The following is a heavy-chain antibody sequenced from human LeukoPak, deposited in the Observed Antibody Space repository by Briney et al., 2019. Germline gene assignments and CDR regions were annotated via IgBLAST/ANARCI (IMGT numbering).Heavy chain of an antibody. Sequence: ASVNVSCKASGYTFTGYYMHWVRQAPGQGLEWMGWINPNSGGTNYAQKFQGWVTMTRDTSISTAYMELSRLRSDDTAVYYCARSIAVAGTEDYFDYWGQGTLVTVSS. V-gene: IGHV1-2*04. CDR3: ARSIAVAGTEDYFDY. CDR2: INPNSGGT. D-gene: IGHD6-19*01. J-gene: IGHJ4*02. CDR1: GYTFTGYY.